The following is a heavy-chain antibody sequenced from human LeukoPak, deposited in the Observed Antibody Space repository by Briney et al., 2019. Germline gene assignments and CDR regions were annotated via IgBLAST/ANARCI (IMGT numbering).Heavy chain of an antibody. CDR2: ISYSGNT. D-gene: IGHD2-8*01. J-gene: IGHJ5*02. V-gene: IGHV4-39*07. Sequence: SETLSLTCTVSGGSVSSSSDSWGWIRQPPGKGLEWIGTISYSGNTYYSPSLKSRVTLLLDTSGNQFSLKLSSVTAADTAVYYCARVMYLAADHWGQGTLVTVSS. CDR3: ARVMYLAADH. CDR1: GGSVSSSSDS.